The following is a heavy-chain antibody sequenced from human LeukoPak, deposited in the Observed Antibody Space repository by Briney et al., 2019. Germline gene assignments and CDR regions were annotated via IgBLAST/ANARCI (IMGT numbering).Heavy chain of an antibody. CDR1: GFTVSSNY. CDR2: IYSGGST. V-gene: IGHV3-66*02. Sequence: GGSLRLSCAASGFTVSSNYMSWVRQAPGKGLERVSVIYSGGSTYYADSVKGRFTISRDNSKNTLYLQMNSLRAEDTAVYYCARDHGIGDDAFDIWGQGTMVTVSS. CDR3: ARDHGIGDDAFDI. D-gene: IGHD1-14*01. J-gene: IGHJ3*02.